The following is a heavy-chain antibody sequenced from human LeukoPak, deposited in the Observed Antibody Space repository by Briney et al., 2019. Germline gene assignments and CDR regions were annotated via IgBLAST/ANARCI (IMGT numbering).Heavy chain of an antibody. CDR1: GYTFTSYG. CDR2: ISAYNGNT. CDR3: ARAWGGVFTDWYFDL. D-gene: IGHD3-16*01. V-gene: IGHV1-18*01. J-gene: IGHJ2*01. Sequence: ASVKVSCKASGYTFTSYGISWVRQAPGQGLEWMGWISAYNGNTNYAQKLQGRVTMTTDTSTSTAYMELRSLRSDDTAVYYCARAWGGVFTDWYFDLWGRGTLVTVSS.